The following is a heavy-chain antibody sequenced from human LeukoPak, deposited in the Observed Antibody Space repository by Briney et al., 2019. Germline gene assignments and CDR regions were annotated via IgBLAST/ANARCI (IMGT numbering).Heavy chain of an antibody. CDR1: GFTFNTYG. J-gene: IGHJ6*02. CDR3: ARGGGLDV. D-gene: IGHD3-16*01. Sequence: GGSLRLSCAASGFTFNTYGMNWARQAPGKGLEWVASINHNGNVNYYVDSVKGRFTISRDNAKNSLYLQMSNLRAEDTAVYFCARGGGLDVWGQGATVTVSS. CDR2: INHNGNVN. V-gene: IGHV3-7*03.